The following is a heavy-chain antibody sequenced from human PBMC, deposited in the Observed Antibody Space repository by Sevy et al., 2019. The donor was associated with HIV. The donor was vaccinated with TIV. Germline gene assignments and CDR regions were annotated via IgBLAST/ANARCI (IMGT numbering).Heavy chain of an antibody. Sequence: GGSLRLSCAASGFTFSSYAMSWVRQAPGKGLEWVSAISGSGGSTYYADSVKVRFTISRDNSKNSLYLQMNSLRSEDTSVYYCAKDLGSSFSSDAFDIWGQWTMVTVS. J-gene: IGHJ3*02. CDR2: ISGSGGST. D-gene: IGHD6-6*01. V-gene: IGHV3-23*01. CDR3: AKDLGSSFSSDAFDI. CDR1: GFTFSSYA.